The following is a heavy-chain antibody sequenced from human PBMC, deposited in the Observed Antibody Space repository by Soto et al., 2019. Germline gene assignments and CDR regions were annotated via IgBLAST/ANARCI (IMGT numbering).Heavy chain of an antibody. D-gene: IGHD6-19*01. CDR1: GGTFSSYA. CDR3: ARDLPNDKGLAVAGTFDY. J-gene: IGHJ4*02. CDR2: FIPIFGTA. V-gene: IGHV1-69*06. Sequence: QVQLVQSGAEVKKPGSSVKVSCKASGGTFSSYAISWVRQAPGQGLEWMGGFIPIFGTANYAQKFQGRVTITADKSTSTAYMELSSLRSEDTAVYYYARDLPNDKGLAVAGTFDYWGQGTLVTVSS.